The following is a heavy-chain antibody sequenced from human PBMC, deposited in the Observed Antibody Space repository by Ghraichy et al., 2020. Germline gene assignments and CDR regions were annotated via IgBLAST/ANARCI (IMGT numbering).Heavy chain of an antibody. Sequence: GGSLRLSCAASEFTFSSYAMSWVRQAPGKGLEWVSAISGGGGGTYYADSVKGRFTISRDNSKNTLYLQMNSLRAEDTAVYYCARDCSTNSCYLGGYYQYYGMDVWGQGTTVTVSS. V-gene: IGHV3-23*01. CDR1: EFTFSSYA. CDR2: ISGGGGGT. CDR3: ARDCSTNSCYLGGYYQYYGMDV. J-gene: IGHJ6*02. D-gene: IGHD2-2*01.